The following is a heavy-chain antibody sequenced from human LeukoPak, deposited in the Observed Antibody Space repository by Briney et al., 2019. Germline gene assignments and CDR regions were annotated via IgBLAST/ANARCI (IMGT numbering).Heavy chain of an antibody. Sequence: ASVKVSCKASGYTFTGYYMHWVRQAPGQGLEWMGWINPNSGGTNYAQKFQGRVTMTRDTSISTAYMELSRLRSDDTAVYYCARSQIAAAGLDYWGQGTLVTVSS. CDR1: GYTFTGYY. V-gene: IGHV1-2*02. J-gene: IGHJ4*02. CDR2: INPNSGGT. D-gene: IGHD6-13*01. CDR3: ARSQIAAAGLDY.